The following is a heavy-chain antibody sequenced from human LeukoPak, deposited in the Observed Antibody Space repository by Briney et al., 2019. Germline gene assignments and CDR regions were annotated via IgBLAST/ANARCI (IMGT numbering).Heavy chain of an antibody. V-gene: IGHV1-8*01. CDR2: MNPNSGNT. Sequence: GASVKVSCKASGYTFTSYDINWVRQATGQGLEWMGWMNPNSGNTGYAQKFQGRVTMTRNTSIGTAYMELSSLRSEDTAVYYCARAALNCSSTSCYTGVDYWGQGTLVTVSS. D-gene: IGHD2-2*02. CDR1: GYTFTSYD. J-gene: IGHJ4*02. CDR3: ARAALNCSSTSCYTGVDY.